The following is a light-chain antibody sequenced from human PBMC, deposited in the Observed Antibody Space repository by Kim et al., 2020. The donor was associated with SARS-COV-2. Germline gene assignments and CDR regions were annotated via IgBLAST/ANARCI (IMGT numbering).Light chain of an antibody. Sequence: PAYSSTIACPVTNNDVGGFKFASWYQHHPGKAPKLIIYDVKTRASGVPDRFSASKSGNTASLTISGLQPDDEADYYCSSYAGRSVVFGGGTQLTVL. CDR2: DVK. J-gene: IGLJ2*01. V-gene: IGLV2-11*01. CDR3: SSYAGRSVV. CDR1: NNDVGGFKF.